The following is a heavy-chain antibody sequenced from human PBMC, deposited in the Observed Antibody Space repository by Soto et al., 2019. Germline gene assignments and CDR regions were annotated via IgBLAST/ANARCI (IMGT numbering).Heavy chain of an antibody. CDR2: IKSKTDGGTT. D-gene: IGHD3-10*02. CDR1: GFTFSNSW. J-gene: IGHJ6*02. Sequence: GGSLILSCAASGFTFSNSWMNWVRQAPGKGLEWVGRIKSKTDGGTTDYAAPVKGRFTISRDDSKNTLYLQMNSLKTEDTAVYYCTTDPYYYVTSDDGMDVWGQGTTVTVSS. V-gene: IGHV3-15*07. CDR3: TTDPYYYVTSDDGMDV.